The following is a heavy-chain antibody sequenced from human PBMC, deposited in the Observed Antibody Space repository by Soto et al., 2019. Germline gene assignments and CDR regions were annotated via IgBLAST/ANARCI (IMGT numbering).Heavy chain of an antibody. J-gene: IGHJ3*01. CDR2: ISGSGDIT. V-gene: IGHV3-23*01. Sequence: EVQLLESGGGLVQPGGSLRLSCAASGITFINYAMSWVRQAPGKGLEWVSTISGSGDITYHADSVKGRFTISRDNSKNTPYLQMNSLRAEDTAVYYCAKSPPPADAFDFWGQGTVVTVSS. CDR1: GITFINYA. CDR3: AKSPPPADAFDF.